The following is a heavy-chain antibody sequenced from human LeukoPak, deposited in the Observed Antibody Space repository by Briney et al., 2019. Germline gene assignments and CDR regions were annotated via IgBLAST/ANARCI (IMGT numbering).Heavy chain of an antibody. D-gene: IGHD1-1*01. Sequence: PSETLSLTCTVSGGSISVNRYYWGWIRQPPGKGPEWLGSTYYSGNTYYNPSLRSRVTISVDTSKNQFSLRLSSVTAADTAVYYCARQDRITNSIDAFDIWGQGTMVTVSS. J-gene: IGHJ3*02. CDR1: GGSISVNRYY. V-gene: IGHV4-39*07. CDR3: ARQDRITNSIDAFDI. CDR2: TYYSGNT.